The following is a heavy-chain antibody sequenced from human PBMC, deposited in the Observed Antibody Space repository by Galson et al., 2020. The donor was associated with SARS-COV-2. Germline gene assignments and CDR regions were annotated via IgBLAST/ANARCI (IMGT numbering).Heavy chain of an antibody. CDR3: AGSSSSPFSSDS. CDR1: GFTFTDYY. J-gene: IGHJ4*02. D-gene: IGHD6-6*01. CDR2: ISTSGETI. V-gene: IGHV3-11*04. Sequence: NSGGSLRLSCAASGFTFTDYYMSWFRQAPGKGLEWVSYISTSGETIYYADSVKGRLTISRDNDKNSLYLQMDSPTVEDTAVYYCAGSSSSPFSSDSWGQGTLVTVSS.